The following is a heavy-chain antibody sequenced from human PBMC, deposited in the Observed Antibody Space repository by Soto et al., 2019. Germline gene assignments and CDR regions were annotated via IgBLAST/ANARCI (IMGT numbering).Heavy chain of an antibody. CDR2: IYWDDDK. CDR3: SHTRPPRVEVS. CDR1: GFSLSTRGVG. V-gene: IGHV2-5*02. Sequence: QITLKESGPTLVKPTQTLTLTCTFSGFSLSTRGVGLGGIRQPTGKALEWLALIYWDDDKRYSPSLTKRLTNTKDTSQNQVVLKMTNMDSVDTDKYYCSHTRPPRVEVSWGQGNLVTVSS. D-gene: IGHD2-2*01. J-gene: IGHJ5*02.